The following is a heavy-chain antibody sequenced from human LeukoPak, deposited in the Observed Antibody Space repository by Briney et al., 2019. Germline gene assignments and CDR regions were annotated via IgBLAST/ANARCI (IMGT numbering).Heavy chain of an antibody. V-gene: IGHV3-23*01. CDR2: ITDSGGTT. D-gene: IGHD1-26*01. J-gene: IGHJ4*02. CDR1: GFTFTNYA. Sequence: GGSLRLSCAASGFTFTNYAMSWVRQAPGKGLEWVSTITDSGGTTFYADSVKGRFTISRDNFKNTVYLQMNSLRAEDTAVYYCAKLWRGSHPRYFDHWGQRTLVTVSS. CDR3: AKLWRGSHPRYFDH.